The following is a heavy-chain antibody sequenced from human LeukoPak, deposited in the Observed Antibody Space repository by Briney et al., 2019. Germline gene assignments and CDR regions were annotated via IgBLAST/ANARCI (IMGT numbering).Heavy chain of an antibody. CDR3: ARDGERGYSYGPPGY. D-gene: IGHD5-18*01. CDR1: GGTFSSYA. V-gene: IGHV1-69*13. CDR2: IIPIFGTA. J-gene: IGHJ4*02. Sequence: SVKVSCKASGGTFSSYAISWVRQAPGQGLEWMGGIIPIFGTANYAQKFQGRVTITADESTSTAYMELSSLRSEDTAVYYCARDGERGYSYGPPGYWGQGTLVTVSS.